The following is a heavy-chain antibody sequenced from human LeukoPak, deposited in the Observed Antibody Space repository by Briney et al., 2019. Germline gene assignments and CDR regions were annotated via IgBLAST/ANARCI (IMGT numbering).Heavy chain of an antibody. CDR1: GITFSSYA. V-gene: IGHV3-23*01. Sequence: GGSLRLSCAASGITFSSYAMSWVRQAPGKGLEWVSTISISGGSTYYADSVKGRFAISRDNSKNTLYLQMNSLRAEDTAVYYCAKDEDARPMYFQHWGQGTLVTVSS. J-gene: IGHJ1*01. CDR2: ISISGGST. D-gene: IGHD2-2*01. CDR3: AKDEDARPMYFQH.